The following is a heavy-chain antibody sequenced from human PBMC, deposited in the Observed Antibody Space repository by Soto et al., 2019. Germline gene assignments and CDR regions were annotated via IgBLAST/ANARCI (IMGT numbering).Heavy chain of an antibody. CDR1: GYTFTGYY. V-gene: IGHV1-2*02. CDR2: INPNSGGT. Sequence: ASVKVSCKSSGYTFTGYYMHWVRQAPGQGLEWMGWINPNSGGTNYAQKFQGRVTMTRDTSISTAYMELSRLRSDDTAVYYCARISSMVRGGNNAFDIWGQGTMVTVSS. D-gene: IGHD3-10*01. J-gene: IGHJ3*02. CDR3: ARISSMVRGGNNAFDI.